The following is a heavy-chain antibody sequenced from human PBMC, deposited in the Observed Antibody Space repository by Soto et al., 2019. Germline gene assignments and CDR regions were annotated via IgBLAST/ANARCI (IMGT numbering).Heavy chain of an antibody. CDR3: VRDQSVDGSTILCDP. Sequence: GGSLRLSCAASGFTFDDYAMHWVRQAPGKGLEWVSCINSEGSSVIYADSVKGRFTVSRDNAKNTLYLEVNHLRAEDRGFYYCVRDQSVDGSTILCDPWGQGVLVTVSS. CDR1: GFTFDDYA. V-gene: IGHV3-74*01. CDR2: INSEGSSV. D-gene: IGHD6-19*01. J-gene: IGHJ5*02.